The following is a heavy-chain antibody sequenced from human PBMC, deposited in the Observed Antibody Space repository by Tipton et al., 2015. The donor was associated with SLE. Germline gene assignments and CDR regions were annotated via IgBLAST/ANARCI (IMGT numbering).Heavy chain of an antibody. Sequence: TLSLTCTVSDGSISDYYWTWIRQPPGKGLEWIGYMYYDASTSYNPSLKSRVTMSMDTSKNQFSLKMTSVTGADTAVYYCARHQDYYDSTGLDAFDIWGQGAMVTVSS. CDR3: ARHQDYYDSTGLDAFDI. CDR2: MYYDAST. CDR1: DGSISDYY. J-gene: IGHJ3*02. D-gene: IGHD3-22*01. V-gene: IGHV4-59*08.